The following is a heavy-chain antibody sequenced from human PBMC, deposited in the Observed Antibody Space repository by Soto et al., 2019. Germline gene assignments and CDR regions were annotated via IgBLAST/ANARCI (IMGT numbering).Heavy chain of an antibody. D-gene: IGHD6-6*01. CDR1: GGSISSSSYY. Sequence: PSETLSLTCTVSGGSISSSSYYWGWIRQPPGKGLEWIGSIYYSGSTYYNPSLKSQVTISVDTSKNQFSLKLSSVTAADTAVYYGAAGLAARQFEYYYYYGMDVWGQGTTVTVSS. CDR2: IYYSGST. J-gene: IGHJ6*02. CDR3: AAGLAARQFEYYYYYGMDV. V-gene: IGHV4-39*07.